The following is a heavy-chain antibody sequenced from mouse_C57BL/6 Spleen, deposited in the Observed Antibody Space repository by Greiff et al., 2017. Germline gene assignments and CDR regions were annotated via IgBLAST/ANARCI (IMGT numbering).Heavy chain of an antibody. CDR2: IDPSDSYT. Sequence: VQLQQPGAELVMPGASVKLSCKASGYTFTSYWMHWVTQRPGQGLEWIGEIDPSDSYTNYNQKFKGKSTLTVDQSSSTAYMQLSSLTSEDSAVYYCAIERYYGSSYNYAMDYWGQGTSVTGSS. V-gene: IGHV1-69*01. J-gene: IGHJ4*01. CDR3: AIERYYGSSYNYAMDY. D-gene: IGHD1-1*01. CDR1: GYTFTSYW.